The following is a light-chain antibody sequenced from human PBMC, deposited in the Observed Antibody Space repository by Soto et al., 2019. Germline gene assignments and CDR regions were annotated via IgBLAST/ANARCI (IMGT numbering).Light chain of an antibody. CDR2: DAS. J-gene: IGKJ5*01. CDR3: QKRSNWPIN. Sequence: EIGMTQSPVPLSLSPGHRATLSCRASQAISSTYLAWYHQKPRQPPRLLIYDASTRATGIPARFSGSGSGTDFTLTISSLEPEDFAVYYCQKRSNWPINFGQGTRLEIK. V-gene: IGKV3D-20*02. CDR1: QAISSTY.